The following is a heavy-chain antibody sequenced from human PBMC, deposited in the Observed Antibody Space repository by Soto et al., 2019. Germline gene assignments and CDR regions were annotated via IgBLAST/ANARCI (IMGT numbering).Heavy chain of an antibody. V-gene: IGHV4-30-4*01. J-gene: IGHJ4*02. CDR3: ARDSRRRADSGTRPLYYFDY. D-gene: IGHD1-26*01. CDR2: IYYTGNT. CDR1: GGSIGSGDYY. Sequence: QVRLKESGPGLVKPSQTLSLTCSVSGGSIGSGDYYWSWVRQSPGKGLEWIGYIYYTGNTYYNPSLGSRVTFSVDTSQNQLSLRLSDVTVADTAVYYCARDSRRRADSGTRPLYYFDYWGQGTLVTVSS.